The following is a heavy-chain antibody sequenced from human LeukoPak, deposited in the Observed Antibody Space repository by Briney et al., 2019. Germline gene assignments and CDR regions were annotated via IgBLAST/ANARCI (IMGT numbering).Heavy chain of an antibody. J-gene: IGHJ4*02. V-gene: IGHV4-34*01. CDR3: ARGGGVYRSPDY. CDR1: GESFSGYY. CDR2: INHSGST. Sequence: SETLSLTCAVYGESFSGYYWSWIRQPPGKGLEWIGEINHSGSTNYNPSLKSRVTISVDTSKNQFSLKLSSVTAADTAVYYCARGGGVYRSPDYWGQGTLVTVSS. D-gene: IGHD2-8*02.